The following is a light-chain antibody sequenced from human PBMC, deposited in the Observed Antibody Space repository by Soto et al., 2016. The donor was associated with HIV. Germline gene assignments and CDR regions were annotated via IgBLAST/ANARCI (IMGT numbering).Light chain of an antibody. V-gene: IGKV2D-29*01. CDR2: EVS. Sequence: DIVMTQTPLSLSVTPGQPASISCRSDQSLLHSDGKTYLSWYLQKTGQPPHLLIYEVSKRFSGVPNRFSGGGSGTDFTLEISRVEAEDIGVYYCILSRHLPRFGPGTKLEIK. CDR3: ILSRHLPR. CDR1: QSLLHSDGKTY. J-gene: IGKJ2*03.